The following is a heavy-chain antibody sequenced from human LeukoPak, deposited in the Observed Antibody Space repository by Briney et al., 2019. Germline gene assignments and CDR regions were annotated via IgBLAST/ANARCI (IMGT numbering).Heavy chain of an antibody. J-gene: IGHJ6*03. Sequence: PGGSLRLSCAASGFTFSSYAMSWVRQAPGKGLEWVSAISGGGGSIYYADSVKGRFTISRDNSRNTLYLEIHSLRAEDAAVYNCAKDHNYASGSSYLVGPHYYYMDVWGKGTTVTISS. CDR1: GFTFSSYA. CDR2: ISGGGGSI. D-gene: IGHD3-10*01. V-gene: IGHV3-23*01. CDR3: AKDHNYASGSSYLVGPHYYYMDV.